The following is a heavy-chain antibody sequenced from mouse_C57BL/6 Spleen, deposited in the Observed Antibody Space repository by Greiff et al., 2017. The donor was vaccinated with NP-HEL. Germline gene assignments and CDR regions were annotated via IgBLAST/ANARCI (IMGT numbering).Heavy chain of an antibody. J-gene: IGHJ2*01. CDR1: GYTFTGYW. V-gene: IGHV1-9*01. Sequence: VQLQQSGAELMKPGASVKLSCKATGYTFTGYWIEWVKQRPGHGLEWIGEILPGSGSTNYNAKFKGKATFTADTSSNTAYMQLSSLTTEDSAIYYCAYYYGSSYRFDYWGQGTTLTVSS. D-gene: IGHD1-1*01. CDR3: AYYYGSSYRFDY. CDR2: ILPGSGST.